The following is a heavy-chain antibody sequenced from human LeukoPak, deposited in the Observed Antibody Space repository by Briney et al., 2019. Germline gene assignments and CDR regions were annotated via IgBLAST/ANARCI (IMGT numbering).Heavy chain of an antibody. CDR1: GFTFSSYA. CDR2: ISYDGSNK. J-gene: IGHJ5*02. D-gene: IGHD6-6*01. CDR3: ARDRRRAARPAGNWFDP. Sequence: GGSLRLSCAASGFTFSSYAMHWVRQAPGKRLEWVAVISYDGSNKYYADSVKGRFTISRDNSKNTLYLQMNGLRAEDTAVYYCARDRRRAARPAGNWFDPWGQGTLVTVSS. V-gene: IGHV3-30-3*01.